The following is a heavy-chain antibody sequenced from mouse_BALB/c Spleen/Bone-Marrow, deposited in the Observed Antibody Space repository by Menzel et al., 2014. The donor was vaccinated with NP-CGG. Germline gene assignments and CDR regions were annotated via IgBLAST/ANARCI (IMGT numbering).Heavy chain of an antibody. CDR2: ISSGGSHT. CDR1: GFTFSSYG. Sequence: EVKLMESGGDLVKPGGSLKLSCAASGFTFSSYGMSWVRQTPDKSLEWVATISSGGSHTYYPDSVKGRFTISRDNAKNALCLQMSSLKSEDTAIYYCARRGVDNSYWYFGVWGAGTTVTVSS. J-gene: IGHJ1*01. D-gene: IGHD6-1*01. CDR3: ARRGVDNSYWYFGV. V-gene: IGHV5-6*02.